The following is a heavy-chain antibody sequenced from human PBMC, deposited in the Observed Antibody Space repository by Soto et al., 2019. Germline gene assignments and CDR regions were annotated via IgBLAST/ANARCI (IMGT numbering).Heavy chain of an antibody. CDR2: IYYSGST. CDR3: ARGGGRLTVSTKDYYHYGIYV. D-gene: IGHD1-1*01. J-gene: IGHJ6*01. CDR1: GGSISSYY. Sequence: PSETLSLTCTVSGGSISSYYWSWIRQPPGKGLEWIGYIYYSGSTNYNPSLKSRVTISVDTSKNQFSLKLSSVTAADTAVYYCARGGGRLTVSTKDYYHYGIYV. V-gene: IGHV4-59*12.